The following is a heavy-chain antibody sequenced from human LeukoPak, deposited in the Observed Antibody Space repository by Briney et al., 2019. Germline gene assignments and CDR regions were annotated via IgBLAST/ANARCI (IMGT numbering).Heavy chain of an antibody. CDR1: GGSISSSNYY. V-gene: IGHV4-39*01. Sequence: PSETLSLTCTVSGGSISSSNYYWGWIRQPPGKGLEWIGTIYYSGDSYYNPSLKSRASISVDTSKNRFSLNLNYVTAADTAVYFCARHENILMVPPAHAFDYWGQGALVTVSS. CDR3: ARHENILMVPPAHAFDY. CDR2: IYYSGDS. D-gene: IGHD2/OR15-2a*01. J-gene: IGHJ4*02.